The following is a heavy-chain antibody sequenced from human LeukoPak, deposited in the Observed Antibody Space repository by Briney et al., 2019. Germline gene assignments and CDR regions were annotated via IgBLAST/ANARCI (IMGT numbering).Heavy chain of an antibody. CDR2: NYYSWST. Sequence: PSETLSLTCTVSGFSFSSGGYYWSWIRQHPGKGLEWIGYNYYSWSTYYNPSLKSRVTLSVETSKNQFSLKLSPVTAADTAVYPCARGVRVPVAKELEYWGQGTLVTVSS. J-gene: IGHJ4*02. V-gene: IGHV4-31*03. D-gene: IGHD2-2*01. CDR1: GFSFSSGGYY. CDR3: ARGVRVPVAKELEY.